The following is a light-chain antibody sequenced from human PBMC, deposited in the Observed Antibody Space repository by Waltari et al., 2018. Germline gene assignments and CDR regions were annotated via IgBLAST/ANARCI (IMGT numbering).Light chain of an antibody. CDR1: QTVSRS. V-gene: IGKV3-20*01. CDR3: QHYVRLPAT. Sequence: IVLTQSPGTLSLSPGERATLSCRASQTVSRSLAWYQQKPGQAPKVLIYGASTRATGIPDRFTGSGSGTDFRLTISSLEPEDFAIYFCQHYVRLPATFGQGTKVEIK. J-gene: IGKJ1*01. CDR2: GAS.